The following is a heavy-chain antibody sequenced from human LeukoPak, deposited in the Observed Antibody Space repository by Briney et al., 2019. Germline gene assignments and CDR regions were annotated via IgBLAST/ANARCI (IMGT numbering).Heavy chain of an antibody. D-gene: IGHD2-2*02. Sequence: ASVTVSCKASRGTFSSYAISWVRQAPGQGLEWMGGIIPRFGTANYAQKFQGRVTITGDESTSTAYMEVSRLRCEDTAVYYCARDRPGRYCSSTSCYTASPFDPWGQGTLVTVSS. CDR2: IIPRFGTA. V-gene: IGHV1-69*13. CDR3: ARDRPGRYCSSTSCYTASPFDP. CDR1: RGTFSSYA. J-gene: IGHJ5*02.